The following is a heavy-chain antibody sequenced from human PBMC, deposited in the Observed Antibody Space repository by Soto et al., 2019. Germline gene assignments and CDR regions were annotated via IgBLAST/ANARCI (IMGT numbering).Heavy chain of an antibody. Sequence: GESLKISCKGSGYSFTSYWIGWVRQMPGKGLEWMGIIYPGDSDTRYSPSFQGQVTISADKSISTAYLQWSSLKASDTAMYYCARTAAAGKYYYGTDVWGQGITVTVSS. CDR2: IYPGDSDT. CDR1: GYSFTSYW. CDR3: ARTAAAGKYYYGTDV. J-gene: IGHJ6*02. D-gene: IGHD6-13*01. V-gene: IGHV5-51*01.